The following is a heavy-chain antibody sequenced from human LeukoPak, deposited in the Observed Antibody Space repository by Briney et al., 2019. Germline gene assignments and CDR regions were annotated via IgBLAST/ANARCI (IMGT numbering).Heavy chain of an antibody. J-gene: IGHJ6*03. CDR2: MNPNSGNT. V-gene: IGHV1-8*01. CDR1: GYTFTSYD. D-gene: IGHD3-3*01. CDR3: ARGSRLGVVTDLHYYYYMDV. Sequence: ASVKVSCKASGYTFTSYDINWVRQAPGQGLEWMGWMNPNSGNTGYAQKFQGRVTMTRNTSISTAYMELSSLRSEDTAVYYCARGSRLGVVTDLHYYYYMDVWGKGTTVTVSS.